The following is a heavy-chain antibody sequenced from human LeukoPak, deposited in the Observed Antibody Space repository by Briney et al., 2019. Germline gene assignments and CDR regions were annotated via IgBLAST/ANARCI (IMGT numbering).Heavy chain of an antibody. Sequence: SETLSLTCTVSGGSISSGGYYWSWIRQHPGKGLEWIGYIYYSGSTYYNPSLKSRVTISVATSKNQFSLKLSSVTAADTAVYYCARDFRGNYGSRGMDVWGQGTTVTVSS. J-gene: IGHJ6*02. CDR1: GGSISSGGYY. D-gene: IGHD5-24*01. V-gene: IGHV4-31*03. CDR2: IYYSGST. CDR3: ARDFRGNYGSRGMDV.